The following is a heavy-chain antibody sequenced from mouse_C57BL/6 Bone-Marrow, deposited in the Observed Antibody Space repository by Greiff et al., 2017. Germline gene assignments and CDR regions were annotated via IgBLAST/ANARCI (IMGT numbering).Heavy chain of an antibody. CDR1: GFTFSDYY. J-gene: IGHJ2*01. D-gene: IGHD4-1*01. CDR3: ARDRNWDEYYFDY. Sequence: DVHLVESGGGLVQPGGSLKLSCAASGFTFSDYYMYWVRQTPEKRLEWVAYISNGGGSTYYPDTVKGRFTISRDNAKNTLYLQMSRLKSEDTAMYYCARDRNWDEYYFDYWGQGTTLTVSS. CDR2: ISNGGGST. V-gene: IGHV5-12*01.